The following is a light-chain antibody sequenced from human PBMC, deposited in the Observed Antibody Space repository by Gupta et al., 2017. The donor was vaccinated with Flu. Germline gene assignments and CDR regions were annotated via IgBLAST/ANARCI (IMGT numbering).Light chain of an antibody. Sequence: APGQPASIYSNSGHGRQHSDVKTNLYWYLQKPGQPPHLLIYGASNRVCGVSDRFSGSGSGTYFILKISRVEAEDFAVYYCKQKIECPWTFGQGTKVEIK. J-gene: IGKJ1*01. CDR3: KQKIECPWT. V-gene: IGKV2D-29*01. CDR1: HGRQHSDVKTN. CDR2: GAS.